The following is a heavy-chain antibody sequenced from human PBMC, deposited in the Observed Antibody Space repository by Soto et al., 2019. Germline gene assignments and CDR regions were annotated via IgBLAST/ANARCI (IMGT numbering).Heavy chain of an antibody. D-gene: IGHD7-27*01. V-gene: IGHV1-58*01. J-gene: IGHJ4*02. Sequence: SVKVSCRASGFTFTTSAVQWVRKARGQRLEWIGWIVVHSGNTNYAQKFQERVTITRDMSPSTVYMELSSLRSEDTAVYYCAGLGSSAVDHWGQGTLVTVSS. CDR3: AGLGSSAVDH. CDR2: IVVHSGNT. CDR1: GFTFTTSA.